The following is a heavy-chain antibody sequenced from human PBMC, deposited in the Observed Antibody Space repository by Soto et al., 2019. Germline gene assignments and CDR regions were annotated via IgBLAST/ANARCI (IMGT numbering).Heavy chain of an antibody. CDR1: GDSVSSNSAA. CDR2: TYYRSKWYN. J-gene: IGHJ3*02. CDR3: ARARPYSSGWYPIDI. V-gene: IGHV6-1*01. D-gene: IGHD6-19*01. Sequence: PSQTLSLPCAISGDSVSSNSAAWSWIRQSPSRGLEWLGRTYYRSKWYNDYAVSVKRRITINPDTSKNQFSLQLNSVTPEDTAVYYCARARPYSSGWYPIDIWGQGTMGTVS.